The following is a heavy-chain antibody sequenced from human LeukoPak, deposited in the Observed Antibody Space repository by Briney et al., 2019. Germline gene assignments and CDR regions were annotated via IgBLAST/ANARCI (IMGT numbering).Heavy chain of an antibody. J-gene: IGHJ4*02. CDR3: ARDSYSSSWYPSGY. Sequence: GGSLRLSCAASGFTFDDYGMSWVRQAPGKGLEWVSGINWNGGSTGYADSVKGRFTISRDNAKNSLYLQMNSLRAEDTALYYCARDSYSSSWYPSGYWGQRTLVTVSS. CDR1: GFTFDDYG. V-gene: IGHV3-20*04. CDR2: INWNGGST. D-gene: IGHD6-13*01.